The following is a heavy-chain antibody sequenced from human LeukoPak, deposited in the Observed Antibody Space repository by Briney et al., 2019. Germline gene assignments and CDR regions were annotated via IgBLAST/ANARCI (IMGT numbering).Heavy chain of an antibody. CDR3: ARSGAEYYYDSSGYIDY. CDR2: IIPIFGTA. CDR1: GGTFSSYA. D-gene: IGHD3-22*01. V-gene: IGHV1-69*13. J-gene: IGHJ4*02. Sequence: ASVKVSCKASGGTFSSYAISWVRQAPGQGLEWMGGIIPIFGTASYAQKFQGRVTITADESTSTAYMELSSLRSEDTAVYYCARSGAEYYYDSSGYIDYWGQGTLVTVSS.